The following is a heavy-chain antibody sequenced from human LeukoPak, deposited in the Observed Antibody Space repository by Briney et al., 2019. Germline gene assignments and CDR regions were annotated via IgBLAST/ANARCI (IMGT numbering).Heavy chain of an antibody. D-gene: IGHD4-17*01. CDR2: ISAYNGNT. CDR1: GCTFISYG. J-gene: IGHJ6*03. V-gene: IGHV1-18*01. Sequence: ASVKVSCKASGCTFISYGFSWVRQAPRQGLEWMGWISAYNGNTDYPQNLPGRVTLTTDTSTSTAYMELRRLRSDDTAVYYCARDSYTTVTAMDVWGKGTTVIVSS. CDR3: ARDSYTTVTAMDV.